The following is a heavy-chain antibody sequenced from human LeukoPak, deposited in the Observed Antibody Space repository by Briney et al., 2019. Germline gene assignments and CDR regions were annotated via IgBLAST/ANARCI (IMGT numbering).Heavy chain of an antibody. J-gene: IGHJ4*02. CDR2: INHSGST. Sequence: SETLSLTCAVYGGSFSGYYWTWIRQPPGKGLEWIGEINHSGSTNYNPSLKSRVTISVDTSKNQFSLKLNSVTAADTAVYYCARMGYCSTTNCYGGGDFDYWGQGTLVTVSS. CDR1: GGSFSGYY. CDR3: ARMGYCSTTNCYGGGDFDY. D-gene: IGHD2-2*01. V-gene: IGHV4-34*01.